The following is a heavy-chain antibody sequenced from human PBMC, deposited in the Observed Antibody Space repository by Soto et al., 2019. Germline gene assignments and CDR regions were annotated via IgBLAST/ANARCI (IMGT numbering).Heavy chain of an antibody. D-gene: IGHD6-6*01. CDR2: IWYDGSNK. CDR1: GFTFSSYG. J-gene: IGHJ4*02. V-gene: IGHV3-33*01. CDR3: ARDRFIGYSSSWVFDY. Sequence: QVQLVESGGGVVQPGRSLRLSCAASGFTFSSYGMHWVRQAPGKGLEWVAVIWYDGSNKYYADSVKGRFTISRDNSKHTLYLQMNSLRAEDTAVYYCARDRFIGYSSSWVFDYWGQGTLVTVSS.